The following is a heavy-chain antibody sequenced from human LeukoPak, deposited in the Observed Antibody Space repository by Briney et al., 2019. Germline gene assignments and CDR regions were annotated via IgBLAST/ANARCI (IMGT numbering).Heavy chain of an antibody. D-gene: IGHD6-13*01. CDR3: ARGVIAADGNDFDY. V-gene: IGHV4-4*07. CDR1: GDSISYFY. Sequence: SETLSLTCSVSGDSISYFYWSWIRQAAGKGLEWIGRVSSSGSTDYNASLKSRVTMSVDTSKNQLSLKVISVTAADTAIYYCARGVIAADGNDFDYWGQGTLVTVSS. CDR2: VSSSGST. J-gene: IGHJ4*02.